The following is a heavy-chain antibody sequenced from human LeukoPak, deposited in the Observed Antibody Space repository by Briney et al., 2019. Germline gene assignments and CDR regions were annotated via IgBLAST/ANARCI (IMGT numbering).Heavy chain of an antibody. J-gene: IGHJ4*02. CDR3: ARDQQRVGYCSGGSCYDLDY. CDR2: INPNSGGT. CDR1: GYTFTGYY. V-gene: IGHV1-2*02. Sequence: ASVKVSCKASGYTFTGYYMHWVRQAPGQGLEWMGWINPNSGGTNYARKFQGRVTMTRDTSISTAYMELSRLRSDDTAVYYCARDQQRVGYCSGGSCYDLDYWGQGTLVTVSS. D-gene: IGHD2-15*01.